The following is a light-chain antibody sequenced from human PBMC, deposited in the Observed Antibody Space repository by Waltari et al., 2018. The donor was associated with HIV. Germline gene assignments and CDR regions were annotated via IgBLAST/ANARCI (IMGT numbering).Light chain of an antibody. CDR1: SGTNTYA. CDR3: QSWGGGSWV. J-gene: IGLJ3*02. CDR2: LNSDGSH. V-gene: IGLV4-69*01. Sequence: QLVLTQSPSASAPLGASVNPTCSLGSGTNTYAIAWPTQQPAKGPRFLMKLNSDGSHTKGDGIPDRFSGSSSGAERYLTISSLQSEDEADYYCQSWGGGSWVFGGGTKLTVL.